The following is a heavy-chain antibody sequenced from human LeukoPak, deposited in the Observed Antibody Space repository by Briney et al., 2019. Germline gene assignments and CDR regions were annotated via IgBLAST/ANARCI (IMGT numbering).Heavy chain of an antibody. J-gene: IGHJ6*02. CDR3: ARGDREQLVRGYYYYGMDV. CDR1: GYTFTVYY. Sequence: GASVKVSCKASGYTFTVYYMHWVRQAPGQGLEWMGWINPNSGGTNYAQKFQGRVTMTRDTSISTAYMELSRLRSDDTAVYYCARGDREQLVRGYYYYGMDVWGQGTTVTVSS. V-gene: IGHV1-2*02. CDR2: INPNSGGT. D-gene: IGHD6-13*01.